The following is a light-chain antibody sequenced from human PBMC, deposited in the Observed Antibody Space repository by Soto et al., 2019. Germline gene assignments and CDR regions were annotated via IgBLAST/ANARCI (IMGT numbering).Light chain of an antibody. J-gene: IGLJ1*01. CDR3: TSYTSNNSRV. V-gene: IGLV2-14*01. CDR2: EVS. Sequence: SVLTQPASVSGSPGQSITISCTGTSSDVGGYNYVSWYQQHPGKAPKLMIYEVSNRPSGVSHRFSGSKSDNTASLTISGLQAEDEADYYCTSYTSNNSRVFGTGTKVTVL. CDR1: SSDVGGYNY.